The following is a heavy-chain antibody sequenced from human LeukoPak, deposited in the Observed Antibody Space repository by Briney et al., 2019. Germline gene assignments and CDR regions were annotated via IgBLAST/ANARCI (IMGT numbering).Heavy chain of an antibody. J-gene: IGHJ4*02. D-gene: IGHD3-22*01. CDR2: ISAYNGNT. Sequence: GASVKVSCKASGYTFTSYGISWVRQAPGQGLEWMGWISAYNGNTNYAQKLQGRVTMTTDTSTSTAYMELRSLRSDDTAVYYCARSITMIVVGSSAYFDYWGQGTLVTVSS. CDR1: GYTFTSYG. CDR3: ARSITMIVVGSSAYFDY. V-gene: IGHV1-18*01.